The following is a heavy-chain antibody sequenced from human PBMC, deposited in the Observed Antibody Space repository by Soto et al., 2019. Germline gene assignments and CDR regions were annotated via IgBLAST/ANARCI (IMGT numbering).Heavy chain of an antibody. D-gene: IGHD3-10*01. CDR1: GGSISSGGYY. J-gene: IGHJ6*02. CDR3: ARVFGFGGMDV. Sequence: PSETPSLTCTVSGGSISSGGYYWSWIRQHPGKGLEWIGYIYYSGSTYYNPSLKSRVTISVDTSKNQFSLKLSSVTAADTAVYYCARVFGFGGMDVWGQGTTVTVSS. V-gene: IGHV4-31*03. CDR2: IYYSGST.